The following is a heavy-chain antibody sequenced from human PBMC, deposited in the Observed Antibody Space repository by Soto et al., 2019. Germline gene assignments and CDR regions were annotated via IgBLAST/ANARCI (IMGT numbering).Heavy chain of an antibody. CDR1: GGSISSYY. Sequence: PSETLSLTCTVSGGSISSYYWSWIRQPPGKGLEWIGYIYYSGSTNYNPSLKSRVTISVDTSKNQFSLKLSSVTAADTAVYYRARVIADYGDYRFDYWGQGTLVTVS. D-gene: IGHD4-17*01. CDR3: ARVIADYGDYRFDY. V-gene: IGHV4-59*08. J-gene: IGHJ4*02. CDR2: IYYSGST.